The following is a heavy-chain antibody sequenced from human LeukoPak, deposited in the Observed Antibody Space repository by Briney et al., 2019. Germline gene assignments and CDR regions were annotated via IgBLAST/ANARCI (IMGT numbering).Heavy chain of an antibody. CDR3: ARQRQLVGFDY. V-gene: IGHV4-59*08. D-gene: IGHD6-6*01. J-gene: IGHJ4*02. CDR1: GGSISSYY. CDR2: IYYSGST. Sequence: KPSETLSLTCTVSGGSISSYYWSWIRQPPGKGLEWIGYIYYSGSTNYNPSLRGRVTISVDTSKNQFSLKLSSVTAADTAVYYCARQRQLVGFDYWGQGTLVTVSS.